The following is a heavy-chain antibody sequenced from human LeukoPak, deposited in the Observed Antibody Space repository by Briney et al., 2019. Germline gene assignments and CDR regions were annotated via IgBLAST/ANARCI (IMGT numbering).Heavy chain of an antibody. J-gene: IGHJ6*03. CDR3: ARVGVATHYYYYYMDV. Sequence: SETLSLTCTVSGGSISSGSYYWSWIRQPAGKGLGWIGRIYTSGSTNYNPSLKSRVTISVDTSKNQFSLKLSSVTAADTAVYYCARVGVATHYYYYYMDVWGKGTTVTVSS. CDR1: GGSISSGSYY. D-gene: IGHD5-12*01. CDR2: IYTSGST. V-gene: IGHV4-61*02.